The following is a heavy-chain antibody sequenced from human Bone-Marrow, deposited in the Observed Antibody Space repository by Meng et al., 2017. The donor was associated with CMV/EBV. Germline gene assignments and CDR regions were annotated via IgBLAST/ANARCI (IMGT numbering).Heavy chain of an antibody. Sequence: SGTRSLPCTVSGGSIRSYYWHWIRQPPGRGLEWIGYVSYNGRTNYNPSLKNRVTISGDTYKNQFSLKLTSVTAADTAFYYCAREYSSFDDWGQGTLVTVSS. D-gene: IGHD5-18*01. J-gene: IGHJ4*02. CDR3: AREYSSFDD. V-gene: IGHV4-59*01. CDR2: VSYNGRT. CDR1: GGSIRSYY.